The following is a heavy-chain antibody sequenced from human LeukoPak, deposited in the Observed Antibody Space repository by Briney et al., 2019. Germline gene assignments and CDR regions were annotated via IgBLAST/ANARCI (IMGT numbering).Heavy chain of an antibody. CDR3: ATIQEWKFDY. D-gene: IGHD5-18*01. CDR1: GFTFRSYF. V-gene: IGHV3-7*01. J-gene: IGHJ4*02. CDR2: INQGGNGK. Sequence: SGGSLRLSCAASGFTFRSYFMSWVRQAPGKGLEWVANINQGGNGKYYVDSVKGRFTISRDNAKNSLYLEMNSLRAEDTAIYYCATIQEWKFDYWGQGALVTVSS.